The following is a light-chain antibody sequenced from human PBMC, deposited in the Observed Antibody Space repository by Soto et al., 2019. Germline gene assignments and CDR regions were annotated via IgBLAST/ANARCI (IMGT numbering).Light chain of an antibody. CDR3: QRYYNAPFT. CDR2: AAS. V-gene: IGKV1-27*01. Sequence: DIQMTQSPSSLSASVGDRVTITCQASQGIKNYLAWYQQKPGEIPKLLIYAASTLESGIPPRFSGSGSGTDFTLTINNLQPEDVATYYCQRYYNAPFTFGGGTKVDIK. J-gene: IGKJ4*01. CDR1: QGIKNY.